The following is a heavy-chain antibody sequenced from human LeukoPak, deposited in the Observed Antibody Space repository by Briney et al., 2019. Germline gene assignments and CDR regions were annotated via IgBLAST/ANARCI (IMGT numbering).Heavy chain of an antibody. J-gene: IGHJ6*02. V-gene: IGHV3-7*03. CDR2: VNRDGSET. Sequence: GGSLRLSCAASGFALSSRWMTWVRQVPGRGPEWVANVNRDGSETYYLDSVKGRFTISKDNAKNSLYLQMNSLRAEDTALYHCAGNNGMDVRGQGTTVIVSS. CDR1: GFALSSRW. CDR3: AGNNGMDV.